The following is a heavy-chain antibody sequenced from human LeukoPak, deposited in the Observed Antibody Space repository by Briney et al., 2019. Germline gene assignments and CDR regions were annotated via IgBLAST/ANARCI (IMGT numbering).Heavy chain of an antibody. D-gene: IGHD7-27*01. J-gene: IGHJ6*03. V-gene: IGHV3-48*01. CDR1: GFTFSSYS. Sequence: PGGSLRLSCAASGFTFSSYSMNWVRQAPGKGLEWVSYISSSSSTIYYADSVKGRFTISRDNAKNSLYLQMNSLRAEDTAVYCCARERGTGVGYYYYYYMDVWGKGTTVTVSS. CDR2: ISSSSSTI. CDR3: ARERGTGVGYYYYYYMDV.